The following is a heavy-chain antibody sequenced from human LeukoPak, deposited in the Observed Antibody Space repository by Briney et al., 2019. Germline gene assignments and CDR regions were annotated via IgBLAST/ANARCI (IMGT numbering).Heavy chain of an antibody. Sequence: GGSLRLSCAASGFTFSSYAMSWVRQAPGKGLEWVSAISGSGGSTYYADSVKGRFTISRDNSKNTLYLQMNSLRAEDTAVYYCSGGQWFGEITFDYWAREPWSPSPQ. J-gene: IGHJ4*02. V-gene: IGHV3-23*01. CDR3: SGGQWFGEITFDY. CDR1: GFTFSSYA. CDR2: ISGSGGST. D-gene: IGHD3-10*01.